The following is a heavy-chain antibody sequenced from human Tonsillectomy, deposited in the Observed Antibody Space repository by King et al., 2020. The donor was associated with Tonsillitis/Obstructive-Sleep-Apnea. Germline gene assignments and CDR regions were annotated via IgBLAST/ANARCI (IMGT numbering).Heavy chain of an antibody. CDR1: GGSFSGYY. V-gene: IGHV4-34*01. J-gene: IGHJ4*02. D-gene: IGHD2-2*01. Sequence: VQLQQWGAGLLKPSETLSLTCAVHGGSFSGYYWTWIRQSQGKGQEWIGEINHGGSTTYTPFLKSRVTISVDTSKNQFSLKLTSVTAADTAVYYCARGGQLTQFDYWGQGNLVTVSS. CDR2: INHGGST. CDR3: ARGGQLTQFDY.